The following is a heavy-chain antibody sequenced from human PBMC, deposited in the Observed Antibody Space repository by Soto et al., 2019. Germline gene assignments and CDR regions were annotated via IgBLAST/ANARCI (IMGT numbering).Heavy chain of an antibody. V-gene: IGHV4-4*02. Sequence: QVQLQESGPGLVKPSGTLSLTCAVSGGSISSSNWWSWVRQPPGKGLEWIGEIYHSGSTNYNPSLKSRVTTSVDKSKNQFSLKLSSVTAADTAGYYCASYSIAVAGLGYWGQGTLVTVSS. CDR3: ASYSIAVAGLGY. CDR1: GGSISSSNW. CDR2: IYHSGST. D-gene: IGHD6-19*01. J-gene: IGHJ4*02.